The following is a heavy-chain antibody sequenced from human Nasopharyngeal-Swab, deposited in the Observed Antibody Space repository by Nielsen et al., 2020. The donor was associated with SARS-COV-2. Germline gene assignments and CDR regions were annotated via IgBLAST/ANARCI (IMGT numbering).Heavy chain of an antibody. CDR3: ARGHSSGWYFDY. J-gene: IGHJ4*02. D-gene: IGHD6-19*01. Sequence: ASVKVSCKASGYIFTSYAMHWVRQAPGQRLEWMGWINAGNGNTKYSQKFQGRVTITRDTSASTAYMELSSLRSEDTAVYYCARGHSSGWYFDYWGQGTLVTVSS. CDR1: GYIFTSYA. CDR2: INAGNGNT. V-gene: IGHV1-3*01.